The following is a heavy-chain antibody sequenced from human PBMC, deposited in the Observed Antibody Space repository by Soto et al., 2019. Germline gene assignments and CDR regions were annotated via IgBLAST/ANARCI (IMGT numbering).Heavy chain of an antibody. J-gene: IGHJ6*02. CDR1: GGTFSSYA. Sequence: SVKVSCKASGGTFSSYAISWVRQAPGQGLEWMGGIIPIFGTANYAQKFQGRVTITADESTSTAYMELSSLRSEDTAVYYCARVLRFLEWLPTPYYYGMDVWGQGTTVTVSS. D-gene: IGHD3-3*01. CDR3: ARVLRFLEWLPTPYYYGMDV. CDR2: IIPIFGTA. V-gene: IGHV1-69*13.